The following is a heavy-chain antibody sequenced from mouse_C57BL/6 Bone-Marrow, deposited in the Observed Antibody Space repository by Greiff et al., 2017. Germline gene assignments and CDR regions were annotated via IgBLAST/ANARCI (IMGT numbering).Heavy chain of an antibody. CDR1: GIDFSRYW. J-gene: IGHJ2*01. Sequence: EVKLLESGGGLVQPGGSLKLSCAASGIDFSRYWMSWVRRAPGKGLEWIGEINPDSSTIYYAPSLKDKFIISRDNAKNTLYLQKSEVRSVDTALYYCAGGYYGISPFDYWGQGTTLTVSS. CDR2: INPDSSTI. D-gene: IGHD1-1*01. V-gene: IGHV4-1*01. CDR3: AGGYYGISPFDY.